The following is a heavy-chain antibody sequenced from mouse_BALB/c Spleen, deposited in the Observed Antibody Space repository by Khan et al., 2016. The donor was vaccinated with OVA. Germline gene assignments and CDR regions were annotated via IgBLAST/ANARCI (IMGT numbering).Heavy chain of an antibody. CDR2: ISYGGST. Sequence: EVELVESGPGLVKPSQSLSLTCTVTGYSITSDYAWDWIRQFPENKLEWMGYISYGGSTSYNPSLKSRISITRDTSKNQFFLQLNSVTTEDTATYYCARKNYYGYAMDYWGQGTSVTVSS. J-gene: IGHJ4*01. V-gene: IGHV3-2*02. D-gene: IGHD1-1*01. CDR1: GYSITSDYA. CDR3: ARKNYYGYAMDY.